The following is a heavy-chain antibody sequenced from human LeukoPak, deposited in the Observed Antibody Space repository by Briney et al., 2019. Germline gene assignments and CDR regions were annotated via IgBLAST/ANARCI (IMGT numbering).Heavy chain of an antibody. Sequence: PETLSLTCAVYGGSFSGYYWSWIRQPPGKGLEWIGEINHSGSTNYNPSLKSRVTISVDTSKNQFSLKLSSVTAADTAVYYCARGGRYSSSSVSNWFDPWGQGTLVTVSS. J-gene: IGHJ5*02. V-gene: IGHV4-34*01. CDR2: INHSGST. D-gene: IGHD6-6*01. CDR1: GGSFSGYY. CDR3: ARGGRYSSSSVSNWFDP.